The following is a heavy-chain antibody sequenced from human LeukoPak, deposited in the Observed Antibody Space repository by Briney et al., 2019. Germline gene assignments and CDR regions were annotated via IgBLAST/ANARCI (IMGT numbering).Heavy chain of an antibody. J-gene: IGHJ4*02. CDR3: ARDCLSIAAAGTIFDY. CDR2: INPSGGST. CDR1: GYTFTGYY. V-gene: IGHV1-46*01. Sequence: GASVKVSCKASGYTFTGYYMHWVRQAPGQGLEWMGIINPSGGSTSYAQKFQGRVTMTRDMSTSTVYMELSSLRSEDTAVYYCARDCLSIAAAGTIFDYWGQGTLVTVSS. D-gene: IGHD6-13*01.